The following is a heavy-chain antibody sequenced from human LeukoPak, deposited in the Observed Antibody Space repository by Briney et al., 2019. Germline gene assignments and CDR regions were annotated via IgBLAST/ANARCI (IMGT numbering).Heavy chain of an antibody. CDR2: LYYSGRP. J-gene: IGHJ4*02. D-gene: IGHD1-26*01. V-gene: IGHV4-31*03. CDR3: ARLLTPNGYYFDY. CDR1: GGPLSSGVYY. Sequence: SEPLSLTCSVSGGPLSSGVYYWLWLRQPPGKGLEWIGYLYYSGRPYYNPSLKCRVTISVHTSKNQFSLKLRSVTAADAAVYYCARLLTPNGYYFDYWGRGTLVTVSS.